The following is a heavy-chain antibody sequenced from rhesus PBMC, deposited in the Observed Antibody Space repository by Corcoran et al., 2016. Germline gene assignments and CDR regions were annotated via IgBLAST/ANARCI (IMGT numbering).Heavy chain of an antibody. CDR2: IVPLIGVT. Sequence: QVQLVQSGAEAKKPGASVKVRCKATGFTFGRYGISWVRQAAGRVLEWMVGIVPLIGVTNYSQKFQGRVTITADTSTTTAYMELSSLRSEDTAVYYCARVGVGDSYKFDFWGQGVLVTVSS. D-gene: IGHD2-33*01. CDR1: GFTFGRYG. J-gene: IGHJ4*01. V-gene: IGHV1S10*01. CDR3: ARVGVGDSYKFDF.